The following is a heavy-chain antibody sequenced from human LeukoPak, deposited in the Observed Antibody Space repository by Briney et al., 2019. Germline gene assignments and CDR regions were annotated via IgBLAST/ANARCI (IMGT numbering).Heavy chain of an antibody. Sequence: SETLSLTCTVSGSSISSSNSYWGWIRQPPGKGLEWIGSVYYSGTPYYNPSLKSRVTISVDTSKNQFSLKLSSVTAADTAVYYCASRKRPYGGKAPFGYWGQGTLVTVSS. D-gene: IGHD4-23*01. CDR3: ASRKRPYGGKAPFGY. J-gene: IGHJ4*02. CDR2: VYYSGTP. V-gene: IGHV4-39*07. CDR1: GSSISSSNSY.